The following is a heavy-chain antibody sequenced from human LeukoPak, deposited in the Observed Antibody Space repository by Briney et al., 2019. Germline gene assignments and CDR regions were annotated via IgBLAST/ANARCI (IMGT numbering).Heavy chain of an antibody. CDR3: ARGRLAARPRTNWFDP. CDR1: GGSFSGYY. Sequence: SETLSLTCAVYGGSFSGYYWSWIRQPPGEGLEWIGEINHSGSTNYNPTLKSRVTISVDTSKNQFSLKLSSVTAADTAVYYCARGRLAARPRTNWFDPWGQGTLVTVSS. CDR2: INHSGST. D-gene: IGHD6-6*01. J-gene: IGHJ5*02. V-gene: IGHV4-34*01.